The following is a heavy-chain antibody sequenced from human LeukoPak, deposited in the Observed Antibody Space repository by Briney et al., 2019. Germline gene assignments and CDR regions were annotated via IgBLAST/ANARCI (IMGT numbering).Heavy chain of an antibody. J-gene: IGHJ4*02. CDR1: GASVSGSAYY. V-gene: IGHV4-61*08. D-gene: IGHD6-13*01. Sequence: PSETLSLTCTVSGASVSGSAYYWSWIRQPPGKGLEWIGYIYYSGSTNYNPSLKSRVTISVDTSKNQFSLKLSSVTAADTAVYYCARLHSSSWSRSRFDYWGQGTLVTVSS. CDR3: ARLHSSSWSRSRFDY. CDR2: IYYSGST.